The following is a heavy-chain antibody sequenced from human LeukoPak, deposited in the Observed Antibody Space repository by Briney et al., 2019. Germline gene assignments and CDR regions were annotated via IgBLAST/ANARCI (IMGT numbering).Heavy chain of an antibody. CDR1: GGTFSSYA. D-gene: IGHD3-10*01. V-gene: IGHV1-69*06. Sequence: SVKVSCKASGGTFSSYAISWVRQAPGQGLEWMGGIIPIFGTANYAQKFQGRVTITADKSTSTAYMELSSLRSEGTAVYYCARDRLITMVRGVPAVGWFDPWGQGTLVTVSS. CDR2: IIPIFGTA. CDR3: ARDRLITMVRGVPAVGWFDP. J-gene: IGHJ5*02.